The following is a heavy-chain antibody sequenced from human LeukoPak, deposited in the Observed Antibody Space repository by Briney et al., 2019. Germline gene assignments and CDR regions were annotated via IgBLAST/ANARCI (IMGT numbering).Heavy chain of an antibody. Sequence: GSLRLSCAASGFTFSSYAMSWVRQTPGKGLDWVSAISASGDNTYYADSVKGRFTISRDNSKGTLYLQMNSLRAEDTAVYYCAKRYLGNYYFDYWGLGTLVTVSS. CDR1: GFTFSSYA. J-gene: IGHJ4*02. CDR2: ISASGDNT. CDR3: AKRYLGNYYFDY. D-gene: IGHD3-10*01. V-gene: IGHV3-23*01.